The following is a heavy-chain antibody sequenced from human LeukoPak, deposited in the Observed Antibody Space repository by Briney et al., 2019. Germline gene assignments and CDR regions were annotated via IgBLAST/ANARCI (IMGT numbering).Heavy chain of an antibody. CDR3: ARENDYGNNWFDP. CDR2: INPSGDST. Sequence: ASVTVSCTSSGYXFSIYYMHWVRQAPGQGLEWMGIINPSGDSTTYAQKFQGRVTMTRDTSTRTVYMELSSLRSDDTAVYYCARENDYGNNWFDPWGQGTLVTVSS. CDR1: GYXFSIYY. D-gene: IGHD4-17*01. J-gene: IGHJ5*02. V-gene: IGHV1-46*01.